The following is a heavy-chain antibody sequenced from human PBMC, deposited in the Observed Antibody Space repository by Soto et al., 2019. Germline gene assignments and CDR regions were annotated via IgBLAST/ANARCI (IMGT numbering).Heavy chain of an antibody. J-gene: IGHJ4*02. Sequence: LRPSCASSGFTFSSCSMNWVRQAPGKGLEWVSFISGSGDTKYYAGSVKGRFIISRDNAKNSLYLQMSSLRDEDTAVYYCAKYCSGDVCFDYWGQGTLVTVSS. CDR2: ISGSGDTK. CDR3: AKYCSGDVCFDY. D-gene: IGHD2-8*02. CDR1: GFTFSSCS. V-gene: IGHV3-48*02.